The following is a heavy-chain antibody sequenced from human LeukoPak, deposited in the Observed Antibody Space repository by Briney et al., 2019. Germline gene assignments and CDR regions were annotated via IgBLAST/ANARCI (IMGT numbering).Heavy chain of an antibody. Sequence: SVKVSCKASGGTFSSYAISWVRQAPGQGLEWMGGIIAIFGTANYAQKFQGRFTITADESTSTAYMELSSLRAEDTAVYYCARNPRTGYYDYVWGSWGQGTLVTVSS. J-gene: IGHJ4*02. CDR1: GGTFSSYA. CDR2: IIAIFGTA. CDR3: ARNPRTGYYDYVWGS. D-gene: IGHD3-16*01. V-gene: IGHV1-69*01.